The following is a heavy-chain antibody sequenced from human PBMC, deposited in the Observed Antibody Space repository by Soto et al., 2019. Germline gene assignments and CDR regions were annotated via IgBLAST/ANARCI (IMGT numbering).Heavy chain of an antibody. Sequence: PSETLSLTCTVSGGSISSGGYYWSWIRQHPGKGLEWIGYIYYSGSTYYNPSLKSRVTISVDTSKNQFSLKLSSVTAADTAAYYCARPRDGDWRAIDIWGQGTMVTVSS. D-gene: IGHD4-17*01. J-gene: IGHJ3*02. CDR3: ARPRDGDWRAIDI. CDR2: IYYSGST. CDR1: GGSISSGGYY. V-gene: IGHV4-31*03.